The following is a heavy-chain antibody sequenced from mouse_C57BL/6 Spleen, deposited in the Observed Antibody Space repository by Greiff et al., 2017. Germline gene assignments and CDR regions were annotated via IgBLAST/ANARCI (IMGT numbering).Heavy chain of an antibody. Sequence: EVMLVESGGGLVQPGGSLKLSCAASGFTFSDYYMYWVHQTPEKRLEWVAYISNGGGSTYYPDTVKGRFTISRDNAKNTLYLQMSRLKSEDTAMYYCARRWFAYWGQGTLVTVSA. V-gene: IGHV5-12*01. CDR1: GFTFSDYY. J-gene: IGHJ3*01. CDR3: ARRWFAY. CDR2: ISNGGGST.